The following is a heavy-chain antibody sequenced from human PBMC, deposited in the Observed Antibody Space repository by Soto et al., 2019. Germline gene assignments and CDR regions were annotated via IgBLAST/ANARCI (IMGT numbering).Heavy chain of an antibody. D-gene: IGHD3-22*01. CDR3: ARDGDYYDSSGYYPRSDAFDI. V-gene: IGHV3-30-3*01. CDR1: GFTFSSYA. J-gene: IGHJ3*02. Sequence: SLRLSCAASGFTFSSYAMHWVRQAPGKGLEWVAVISYDGSNKYYADSVKGRFTISRDNSKNTLYLQMNSLRAEDTAVYYCARDGDYYDSSGYYPRSDAFDIWGQGTMVTVSS. CDR2: ISYDGSNK.